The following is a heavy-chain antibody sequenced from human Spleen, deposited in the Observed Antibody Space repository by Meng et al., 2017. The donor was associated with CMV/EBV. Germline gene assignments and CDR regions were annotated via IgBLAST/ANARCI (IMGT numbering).Heavy chain of an antibody. CDR2: INSSYHI. J-gene: IGHJ6*02. CDR1: GFAFRNYA. D-gene: IGHD7-27*01. CDR3: VRGGRTGYYYGLDV. Sequence: GGSLRLSCAASGFAFRNYAIHWVRQAPGKGLEWVSCINSSYHIFYADSVKGRFTISRDNARKALYLQMNSLGVEDTAVYYCVRGGRTGYYYGLDVWGQGTTVTVSS. V-gene: IGHV3-69-1*01.